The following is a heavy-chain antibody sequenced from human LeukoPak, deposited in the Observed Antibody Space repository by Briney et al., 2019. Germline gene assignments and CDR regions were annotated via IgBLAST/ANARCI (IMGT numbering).Heavy chain of an antibody. D-gene: IGHD3-22*01. CDR3: ARKDFSSGSFNY. V-gene: IGHV3-11*04. J-gene: IGHJ4*02. Sequence: GGSLRLSCAVSGFPFSVYYMSWIRQAPGKGLEWISYIGLSGYPLDYADSVKGRFTISRVNAKNSLYLEMSSLRDEDTAVYYCARKDFSSGSFNYWGQGTLVTVSS. CDR1: GFPFSVYY. CDR2: IGLSGYPL.